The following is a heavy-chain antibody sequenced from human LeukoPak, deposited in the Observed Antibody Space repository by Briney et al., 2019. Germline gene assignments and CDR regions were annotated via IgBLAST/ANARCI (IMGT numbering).Heavy chain of an antibody. Sequence: SETLSLPCTLSGGSVSSRSYYWRWIRQPPRKRLEWVGESNDSGGTNYNPSLKSRVTISADKSKNQVSLKLTSVTAADTAVYYCARLPVIVGAALEYYYYYMDVWGQGTTVTVSS. CDR3: ARLPVIVGAALEYYYYYMDV. CDR1: GGSVSSRSYY. CDR2: SNDSGGT. J-gene: IGHJ6*03. D-gene: IGHD1-26*01. V-gene: IGHV4-61*05.